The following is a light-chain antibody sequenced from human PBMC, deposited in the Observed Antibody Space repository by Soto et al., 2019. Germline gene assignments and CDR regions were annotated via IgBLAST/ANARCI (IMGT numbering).Light chain of an antibody. Sequence: QSALTQPASVSGPPGQSITISCTGTRSDVGVYNLVSWYQHHPRKAPKLVSYEVSERPSGGSYRFSGSKSGNTASLTISGLQAGDEADYYCCSYAGSVDHYVFGTGTKVTVL. V-gene: IGLV2-23*02. CDR2: EVS. J-gene: IGLJ1*01. CDR1: RSDVGVYNL. CDR3: CSYAGSVDHYV.